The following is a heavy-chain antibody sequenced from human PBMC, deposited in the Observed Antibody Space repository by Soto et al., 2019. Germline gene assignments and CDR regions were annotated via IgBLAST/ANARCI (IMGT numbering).Heavy chain of an antibody. D-gene: IGHD6-19*01. J-gene: IGHJ4*02. V-gene: IGHV3-15*01. CDR1: GFTFSNAW. Sequence: EVQLVESGGGLVKPGGSLRLSCAASGFTFSNAWMSWVRQAPGKGLEWVGRIKSKTDGGTTDYAAPVKGRFTISRDDSKNTLYLQMNCLKTEDTAVYYCTTEDSSGWYYFDYWGQGTLVTVSS. CDR3: TTEDSSGWYYFDY. CDR2: IKSKTDGGTT.